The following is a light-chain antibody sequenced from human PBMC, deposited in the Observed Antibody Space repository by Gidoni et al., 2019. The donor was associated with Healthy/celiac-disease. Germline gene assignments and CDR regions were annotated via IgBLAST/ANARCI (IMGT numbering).Light chain of an antibody. CDR1: SSDVGGYNY. J-gene: IGLJ1*01. CDR3: SSYTSSSTLV. V-gene: IGLV2-14*03. Sequence: QSALTQPASVSGSPGQSITISSTGTSSDVGGYNYVSWYQQHPGKAPKIMIYYVSNRPSGVSNRFSGSKSGNTASLTISGLQAEDEADYYCSSYTSSSTLVFGTGTKVTVL. CDR2: YVS.